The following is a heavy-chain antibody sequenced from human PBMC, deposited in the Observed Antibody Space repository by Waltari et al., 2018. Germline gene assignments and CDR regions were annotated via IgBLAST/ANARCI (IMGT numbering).Heavy chain of an antibody. CDR3: ARTYYDRGYYDYYMDV. J-gene: IGHJ6*03. D-gene: IGHD3-9*01. V-gene: IGHV4-59*08. CDR2: IYYRGST. Sequence: QVQLQESGPGLVKPSETLSLTCTVSGGSISSYYWSWIRQPPGKGLEWIGYIYYRGSTNYNPSLRSRVPIPVDTSKNQFSLKLSSVTAADTAVYYCARTYYDRGYYDYYMDVWGKGTTVTISS. CDR1: GGSISSYY.